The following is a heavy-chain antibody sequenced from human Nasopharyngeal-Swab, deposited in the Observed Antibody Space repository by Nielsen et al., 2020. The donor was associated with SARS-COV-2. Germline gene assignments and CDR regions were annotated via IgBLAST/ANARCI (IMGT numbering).Heavy chain of an antibody. Sequence: GESLKISCAASGLTVSNNYMTWVRQAPGKGLEWVSIVFSGVSTYYADSVKGRFTISRDNSKNTLYLQMNSLRAEDTAVYYCVRAERARQGLVGGAEFFQHWGQGTLVTVSS. J-gene: IGHJ1*01. CDR3: VRAERARQGLVGGAEFFQH. CDR2: VFSGVST. V-gene: IGHV3-66*01. CDR1: GLTVSNNY. D-gene: IGHD6-19*01.